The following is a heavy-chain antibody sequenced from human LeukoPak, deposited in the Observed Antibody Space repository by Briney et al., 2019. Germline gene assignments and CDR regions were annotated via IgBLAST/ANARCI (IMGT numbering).Heavy chain of an antibody. CDR2: INPSSGGT. Sequence: GASVNVSCKASGYSFTTYFMHWVRQAPGQGLEWMGVINPSSGGTTYAPKFQGRVTVTRDTSTGTAYMQLSGLRSDDTDLYYCARLGDFEAYDIWGQGTMVTVSS. CDR3: ARLGDFEAYDI. J-gene: IGHJ3*02. V-gene: IGHV1-46*01. D-gene: IGHD2-21*02. CDR1: GYSFTTYF.